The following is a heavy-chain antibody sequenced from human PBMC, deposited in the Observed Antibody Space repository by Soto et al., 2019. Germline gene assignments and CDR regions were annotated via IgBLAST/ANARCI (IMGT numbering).Heavy chain of an antibody. CDR1: GDVFRSYG. D-gene: IGHD2-8*01. J-gene: IGHJ6*02. Sequence: XSVKVSCKASGDVFRSYGINWVRQAPVQGLEWMGGIIPISGTTNYAQKFQGRVAITADESTDTVYMELSRLRSEDTAVYFCARVRCFNGLCHTADYGMDVWGQGTTVTVSS. CDR2: IIPISGTT. V-gene: IGHV1-69*01. CDR3: ARVRCFNGLCHTADYGMDV.